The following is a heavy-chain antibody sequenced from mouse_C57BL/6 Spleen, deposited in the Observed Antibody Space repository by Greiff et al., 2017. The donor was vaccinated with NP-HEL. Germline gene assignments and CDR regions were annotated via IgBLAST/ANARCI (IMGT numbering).Heavy chain of an antibody. CDR2: ISNGGGST. CDR3: ARHSMVTGYFDY. J-gene: IGHJ2*01. Sequence: EVKLEESGGGLVQPGGSLKLSCAASGFTFSDYYMYWVRQTPEKRLEWVAYISNGGGSTYYPDTVKGRFTISRDNAKNTLYLQMSRLKSEDTAMYYCARHSMVTGYFDYWGQGTTLTVSS. D-gene: IGHD2-2*01. V-gene: IGHV5-12*01. CDR1: GFTFSDYY.